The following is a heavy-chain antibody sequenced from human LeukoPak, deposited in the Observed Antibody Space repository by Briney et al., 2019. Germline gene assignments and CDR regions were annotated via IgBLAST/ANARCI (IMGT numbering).Heavy chain of an antibody. CDR2: IYSGGST. Sequence: GGSLRLSCAASGFTVSSNYMSWVRQAPGKGLEWASVIYSGGSTYYADSVKGRFTISRDNSKNTLYLQMNSLRAEDTAVYYCAREGRYCSGGSCYGFYAFDIWGQGTMVTVSS. J-gene: IGHJ3*02. D-gene: IGHD2-15*01. CDR1: GFTVSSNY. V-gene: IGHV3-53*01. CDR3: AREGRYCSGGSCYGFYAFDI.